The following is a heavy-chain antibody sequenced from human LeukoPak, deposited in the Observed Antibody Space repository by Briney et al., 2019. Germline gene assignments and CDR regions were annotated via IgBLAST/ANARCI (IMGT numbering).Heavy chain of an antibody. J-gene: IGHJ4*01. D-gene: IGHD3-22*01. Sequence: SETLSLTCTVSGGSISSYYWSWIRQPPGKGLEWIGYIYSSGSANYNPSLKSRVIISGDTSKNQISLNLTSVTAADTAVYFCARHRDYYDTWGHGTLVTVSS. CDR2: IYSSGSA. CDR1: GGSISSYY. CDR3: ARHRDYYDT. V-gene: IGHV4-59*08.